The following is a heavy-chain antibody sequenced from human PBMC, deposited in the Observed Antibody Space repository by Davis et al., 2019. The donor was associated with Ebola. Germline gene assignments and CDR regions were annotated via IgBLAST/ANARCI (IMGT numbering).Heavy chain of an antibody. Sequence: SETLSLTCTVSGGSISSSSYYWGWIRQPPGKGLEWIGSIYYSGSTYYNPSLKSRVTISVDTSKNQFSLKLSSVTAADTAVYYCASRFLEWLLSNGMDVWGQGTTVTVSS. D-gene: IGHD3-3*01. CDR2: IYYSGST. V-gene: IGHV4-39*01. CDR1: GGSISSSSYY. J-gene: IGHJ6*02. CDR3: ASRFLEWLLSNGMDV.